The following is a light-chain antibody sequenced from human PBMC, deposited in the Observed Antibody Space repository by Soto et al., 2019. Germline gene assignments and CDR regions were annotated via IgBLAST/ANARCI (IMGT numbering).Light chain of an antibody. CDR1: QSISNW. J-gene: IGKJ4*01. CDR3: QQLNSYPLT. Sequence: DIQMTKSPSTLSGYVVDRVTITCRASQSISNWLAWYQQKPGKAPKLLIYKASSLESGVPSRFSGSGSGSDFTLTTSSLQPEDFATYYCQQLNSYPLTFAGGTQVDI. V-gene: IGKV1-5*03. CDR2: KAS.